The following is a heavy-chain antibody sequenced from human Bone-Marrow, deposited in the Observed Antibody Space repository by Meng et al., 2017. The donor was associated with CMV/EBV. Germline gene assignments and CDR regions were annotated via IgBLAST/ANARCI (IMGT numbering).Heavy chain of an antibody. CDR1: GFSLSTRGVG. V-gene: IGHV2-5*02. CDR2: IYWDDDK. J-gene: IGHJ5*02. CDR3: ARVDTAMMFDP. Sequence: QITLKESGPTLVKPTQTLTLTCTFSGFSLSTRGVGVGWIRQPPGKALEWLTLIYWDDDKRYSPSLKSRLTITKDTSKNQVVLTMTNMDPVDTATYYCARVDTAMMFDPRGQGTLGTVSS. D-gene: IGHD5-18*01.